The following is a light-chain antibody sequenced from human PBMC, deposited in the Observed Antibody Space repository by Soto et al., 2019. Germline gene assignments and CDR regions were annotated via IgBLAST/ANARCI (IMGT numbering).Light chain of an antibody. CDR3: QQYNNWPPCT. CDR2: GAS. CDR1: QSVNTD. Sequence: EIVMTQSPATLSVSPGERATLSCRASQSVNTDLAWYQQKPGQPPRLLLYGASTRATGIPARFSGGGSGTEFTLTISRLQSEDFAVYYCQQYNNWPPCTFGQGTKVDIK. J-gene: IGKJ2*02. V-gene: IGKV3-15*01.